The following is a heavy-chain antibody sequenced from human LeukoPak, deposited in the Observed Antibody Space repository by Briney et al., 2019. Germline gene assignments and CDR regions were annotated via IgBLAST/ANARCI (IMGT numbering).Heavy chain of an antibody. CDR1: GFTFSSYW. D-gene: IGHD3-10*01. CDR3: ARDHRGSGSRYYYYYMDV. J-gene: IGHJ6*03. Sequence: GGSLRLSCAASGFTFSSYWMHWVRQAPGKGLVWVSRINSDGSSTSYADSVKGRFTISGDNAKNTLYLQMNSLRAEDTAVYYCARDHRGSGSRYYYYYMDVWGKGTTVTISS. CDR2: INSDGSST. V-gene: IGHV3-74*01.